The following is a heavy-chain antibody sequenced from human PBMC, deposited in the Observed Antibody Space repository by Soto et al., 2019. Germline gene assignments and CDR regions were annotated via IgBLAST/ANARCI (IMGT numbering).Heavy chain of an antibody. J-gene: IGHJ4*02. V-gene: IGHV4-38-2*01. Sequence: PSGSLSLTCAASGVSISTYSIGSWLQPPPGRRLECSGSINHSGTTYYTHSLKSRVTISIDTSKKQFSLKMSTVTAADSAVYYCARTNNGCYFAFWGQGALVTVSS. CDR1: GVSISTYSI. D-gene: IGHD2-21*01. CDR3: ARTNNGCYFAF. CDR2: INHSGTT.